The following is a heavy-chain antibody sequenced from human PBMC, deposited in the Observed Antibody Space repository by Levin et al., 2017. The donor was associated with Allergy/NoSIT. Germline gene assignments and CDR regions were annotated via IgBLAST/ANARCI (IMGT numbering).Heavy chain of an antibody. CDR3: ARQVWGYSYDH. D-gene: IGHD5-18*01. CDR2: IYYSGST. J-gene: IGHJ4*02. V-gene: IGHV4-59*08. Sequence: SQTLSLTCTVSGGSISSYYWSWIRQPPGKGLEWIGYIYYSGSTNYNPSLKSRVTISIDTSKNQFSLKLSSVTAADTAVYYCARQVWGYSYDHWGQGTLVTVSS. CDR1: GGSISSYY.